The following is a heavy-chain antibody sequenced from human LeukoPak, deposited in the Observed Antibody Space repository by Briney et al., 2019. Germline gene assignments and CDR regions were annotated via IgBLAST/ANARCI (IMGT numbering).Heavy chain of an antibody. D-gene: IGHD2-2*01. CDR1: GGSISSYY. V-gene: IGHV4-59*01. Sequence: SETLSLTCTVSGGSISSYYWSWIRQPPGKGLEWIGYIYYSGGTNYNPSLKSRVTISVDTSKNQFSLKLSSVTAADTAVYYCARGPSSSPDYWGQGTLVTVSS. CDR3: ARGPSSSPDY. CDR2: IYYSGGT. J-gene: IGHJ4*02.